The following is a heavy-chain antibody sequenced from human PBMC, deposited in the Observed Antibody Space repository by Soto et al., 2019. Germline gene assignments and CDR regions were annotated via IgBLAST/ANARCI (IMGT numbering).Heavy chain of an antibody. V-gene: IGHV3-23*01. CDR3: AKARDQQWVRLPFDY. CDR2: FSATSENT. D-gene: IGHD6-19*01. J-gene: IGHJ4*02. Sequence: EVQLLESGGGLVQPGGSLRLSCVGSGFFFSSYTMTWVRQAPGKGLEWVSSFSATSENTYYADSVRGRFTISRDNSKNPLFLQMTSLTAADTAMYYCAKARDQQWVRLPFDYWGQGILVIVSS. CDR1: GFFFSSYT.